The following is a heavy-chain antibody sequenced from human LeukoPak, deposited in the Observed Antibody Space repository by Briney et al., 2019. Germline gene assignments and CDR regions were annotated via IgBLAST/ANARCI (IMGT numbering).Heavy chain of an antibody. CDR1: GFTFSSYG. CDR3: ARDTSRSSWYSLDY. CDR2: IWYDGSNK. J-gene: IGHJ4*02. Sequence: HPGGSLRLSCAASGFTFSSYGMHWVRQAPGKGLEWVAVIWYDGSNKYYADSVKGRFTISRDNSKNTVYVQMSSLRAEDTAVYYCARDTSRSSWYSLDYWGLGTLVTVSS. V-gene: IGHV3-33*01. D-gene: IGHD6-13*01.